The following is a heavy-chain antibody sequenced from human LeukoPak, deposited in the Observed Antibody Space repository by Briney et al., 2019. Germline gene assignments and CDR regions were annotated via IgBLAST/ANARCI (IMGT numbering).Heavy chain of an antibody. J-gene: IGHJ4*02. Sequence: PGGSLRLSCAASGFTFSSYAMSWVRQAPGKGLEWVSAISGSGGSTYYADSVKGRFTISRDNAKNSLYLQMNSLRAEDTAVYYCARAAAAGDYYFDYWGQGTLVTVSS. CDR3: ARAAAAGDYYFDY. D-gene: IGHD6-13*01. CDR2: ISGSGGST. CDR1: GFTFSSYA. V-gene: IGHV3-23*01.